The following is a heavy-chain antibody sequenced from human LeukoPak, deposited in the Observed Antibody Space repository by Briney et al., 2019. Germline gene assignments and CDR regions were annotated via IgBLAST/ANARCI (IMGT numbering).Heavy chain of an antibody. CDR1: GGSINSYY. V-gene: IGHV4-59*08. CDR3: ARHEVAYSAFDI. J-gene: IGHJ3*02. D-gene: IGHD4-11*01. Sequence: SEPLSLTCTVSGGSINSYYWSWLRQPTGKGLEWFGHIYDSERNNLNTSLKSRVTKSVDTSKNQFSLKLSSVTAADTAVYYCARHEVAYSAFDIWGQGTMVTVSS. CDR2: IYDSERN.